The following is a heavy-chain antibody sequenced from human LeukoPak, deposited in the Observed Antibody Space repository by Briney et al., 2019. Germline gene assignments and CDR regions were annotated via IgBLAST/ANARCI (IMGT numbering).Heavy chain of an antibody. J-gene: IGHJ4*02. V-gene: IGHV4-59*02. CDR3: ARAYTSWSFDS. CDR2: IHSSGST. Sequence: SETLSLTCTVFGGSVNGYYWSWIRQPPGKGLEWMAYIHSSGSTNYNPSLKSRLTASVDTSKNQFSLNVRSVTAADTAVYYCARAYTSWSFDSWGQGTLVTVSS. CDR1: GGSVNGYY. D-gene: IGHD2-2*02.